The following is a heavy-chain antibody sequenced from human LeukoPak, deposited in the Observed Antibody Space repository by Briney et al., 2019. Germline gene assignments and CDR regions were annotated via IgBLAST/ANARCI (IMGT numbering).Heavy chain of an antibody. CDR3: ARGRAHGYDILTGYDFDY. Sequence: SETLSLTCAVYGGSFSGYYWSWIRQPPGKGLGWIGEINHSGSTNYNPSLKSRVTISVDTSKNQFSLKLSSVTAADTAVYYCARGRAHGYDILTGYDFDYWGQGTLVTVSS. CDR2: INHSGST. V-gene: IGHV4-34*01. D-gene: IGHD3-9*01. J-gene: IGHJ4*02. CDR1: GGSFSGYY.